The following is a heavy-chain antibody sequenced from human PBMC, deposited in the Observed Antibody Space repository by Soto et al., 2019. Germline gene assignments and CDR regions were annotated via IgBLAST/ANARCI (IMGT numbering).Heavy chain of an antibody. J-gene: IGHJ6*01. CDR2: ISSSCSTI. CDR1: GTNLSSYE. D-gene: IGHD6-13*01. V-gene: IGHV3-48*03. Sequence: GGSLKLSYPASGTNLSSYEMTSVRQAPGKEWKRVSYISSSCSTIYYADSVKGQFTISRDNAKISLYLQMNSLRAEDTAVYYCAGSIAAAGTTRNYYVMDVWRQGTTVTVSS. CDR3: AGSIAAAGTTRNYYVMDV.